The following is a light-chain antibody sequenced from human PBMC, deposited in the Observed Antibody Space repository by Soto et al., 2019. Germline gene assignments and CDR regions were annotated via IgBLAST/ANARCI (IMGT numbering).Light chain of an antibody. J-gene: IGKJ2*03. V-gene: IGKV3-20*01. CDR2: GVS. CDR3: QHYDRSPPMYS. CDR1: QSVSDTF. Sequence: EIVLTQSPGTLSLSPGERATLSCRASQSVSDTFLAWYQQKPGQAPRLLIYGVSSRATGIPDRFSGSGSGTDFTLTISRLEPEDFAVYYCQHYDRSPPMYSFGQGTKLEI.